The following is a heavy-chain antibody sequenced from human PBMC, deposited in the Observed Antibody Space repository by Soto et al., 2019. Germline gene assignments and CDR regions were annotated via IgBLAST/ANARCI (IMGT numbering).Heavy chain of an antibody. Sequence: QVQLVQSGAEVKKPGDSVKVSCKASGYTFTTYGISWVRQAPGQGLEWVGWISAYSGNTKYAQKLQGRVTVTTDTSTSTAYMEVRSLRSDDTDVYYCARGRYGDYWGQGTLVTTSS. CDR1: GYTFTTYG. CDR2: ISAYSGNT. V-gene: IGHV1-18*01. CDR3: ARGRYGDY. J-gene: IGHJ4*02. D-gene: IGHD4-17*01.